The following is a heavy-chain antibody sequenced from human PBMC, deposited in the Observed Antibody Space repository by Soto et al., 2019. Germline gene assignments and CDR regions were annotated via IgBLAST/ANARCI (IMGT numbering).Heavy chain of an antibody. CDR2: IYHSGST. V-gene: IGHV4-30-2*01. Sequence: SLSLTCSVSFGSISSGGYSCSWIRQPPGKGLEWIGYIYHSGSTYYNPSLKSRVTISVDRSKNQFSLKLSSVTAADTAVYYCARGGQLAAHGYYYYYYGMDVWGQGTTVTVSS. CDR3: ARGGQLAAHGYYYYYYGMDV. J-gene: IGHJ6*02. D-gene: IGHD6-13*01. CDR1: FGSISSGGYS.